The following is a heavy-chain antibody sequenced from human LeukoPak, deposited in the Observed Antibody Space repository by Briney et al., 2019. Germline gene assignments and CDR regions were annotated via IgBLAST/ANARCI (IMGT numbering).Heavy chain of an antibody. J-gene: IGHJ4*02. D-gene: IGHD1-7*01. CDR3: ARDRNYYFHDGSEYPRCDH. CDR2: INPSGGST. CDR1: GYTFTSYY. V-gene: IGHV1-46*01. Sequence: GASVKVSCKASGYTFTSYYMHWVRQAPGQGLEWMGIINPSGGSTNYAQKFQGRVTMTRDTSTSTVYMELSSLRSEDTAVYYCARDRNYYFHDGSEYPRCDHWGQGTRSPSPQ.